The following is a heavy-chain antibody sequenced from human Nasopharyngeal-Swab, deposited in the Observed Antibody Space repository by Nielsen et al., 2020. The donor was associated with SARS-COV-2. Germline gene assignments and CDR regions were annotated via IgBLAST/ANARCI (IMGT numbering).Heavy chain of an antibody. Sequence: GESLKISCAASGFTFSSYSINWVRQAPGKGLEWVSYIQGGSSTDYADSVKGRITISRDNSKNTLYLQMNNLRAEDTAVYYCARGGLRGGFDIWGQGTMVIVSS. CDR1: GFTFSSYS. CDR3: ARGGLRGGFDI. V-gene: IGHV3-66*01. J-gene: IGHJ3*02. D-gene: IGHD2-21*02. CDR2: IQGGSST.